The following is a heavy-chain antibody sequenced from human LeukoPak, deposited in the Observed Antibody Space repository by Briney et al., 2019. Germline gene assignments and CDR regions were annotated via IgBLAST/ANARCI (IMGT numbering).Heavy chain of an antibody. J-gene: IGHJ4*02. V-gene: IGHV3-23*01. Sequence: GGSLRLSCAASGFPFSSYAMNWVRQASGKGLEWVSAISSSGSSTYYADSVKGRFTISRDNSKNTLYLQINSLRAEDTAVYYCATAVLRHFDWLLRSDFWGQGTLVTVSS. CDR2: ISSSGSST. D-gene: IGHD3-9*01. CDR1: GFPFSSYA. CDR3: ATAVLRHFDWLLRSDF.